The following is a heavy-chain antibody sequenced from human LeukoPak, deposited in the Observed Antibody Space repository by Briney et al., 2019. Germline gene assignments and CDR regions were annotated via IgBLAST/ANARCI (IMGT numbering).Heavy chain of an antibody. CDR1: GFTFSGSA. V-gene: IGHV3-73*01. CDR2: IRSKANNYAT. Sequence: PGGSLKLSCAASGFTFSGSAMHWVRQASGKGLEWVGRIRSKANNYATAYAPSVKGRFTISRDDSKNTAYLQMNSLKTDDTAVYHCTSSRDAWGQGTLVTVPS. J-gene: IGHJ5*02. CDR3: TSSRDA.